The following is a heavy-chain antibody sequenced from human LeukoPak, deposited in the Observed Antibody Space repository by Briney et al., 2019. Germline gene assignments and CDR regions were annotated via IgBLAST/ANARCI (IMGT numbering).Heavy chain of an antibody. D-gene: IGHD2-15*01. V-gene: IGHV1-69*06. CDR2: IIPIFGTA. J-gene: IGHJ4*02. CDR1: GGTFSSYA. CDR3: ARVPVGYCSGGSCFTSYYFNY. Sequence: SVKVSRKASGGTFSSYAISWVRQAPGQGLEWMGGIIPIFGTANYAQKFQGRVTITADKSTSTAYMELSSLRSEDTAVYYCARVPVGYCSGGSCFTSYYFNYWGQGTLATVSS.